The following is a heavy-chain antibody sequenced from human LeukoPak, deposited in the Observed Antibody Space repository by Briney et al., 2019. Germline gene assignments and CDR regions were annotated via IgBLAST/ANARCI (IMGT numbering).Heavy chain of an antibody. CDR3: ARLQTNSGEWAFDI. D-gene: IGHD3-3*01. V-gene: IGHV4-59*01. CDR2: LYSRGSP. CDR1: GGSISTYY. J-gene: IGHJ3*02. Sequence: KPSETLSLTCTVSGGSISTYYWSWIRQSPGKGLEWIGYLYSRGSPNYNPSLKRRVTISVDTSKNHFSLTLSSVTAADTAVYYCARLQTNSGEWAFDIWGQGTMVTVSS.